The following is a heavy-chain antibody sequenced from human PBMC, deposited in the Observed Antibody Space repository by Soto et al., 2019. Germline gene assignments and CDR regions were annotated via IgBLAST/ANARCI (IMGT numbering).Heavy chain of an antibody. V-gene: IGHV3-15*07. CDR2: IKRKTDGGTT. CDR1: GFTFNNAW. Sequence: EVQLVESGGGLVKPGGSLRLSCAASGFTFNNAWMNWVRQAPGKGLEWVGRIKRKTDGGTTDYGAPVTGRFTISRDDSKNMLYLQMNSLKTEDTAVYYCTTGYCTSAVCYNYLDDWGQGTLVTVSS. CDR3: TTGYCTSAVCYNYLDD. D-gene: IGHD2-8*01. J-gene: IGHJ4*02.